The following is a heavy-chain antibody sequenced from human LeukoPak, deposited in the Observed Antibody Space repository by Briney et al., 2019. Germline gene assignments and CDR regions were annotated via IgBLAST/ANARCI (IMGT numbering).Heavy chain of an antibody. CDR2: MNPNSGNT. J-gene: IGHJ4*02. V-gene: IGHV1-8*01. D-gene: IGHD3-9*01. CDR1: GYTFTSYE. Sequence: GASLKASCKASGYTFTSYEINWGGRATGQGLGWMGWMNPNSGNTGYAQKFQGRVTMTRNTSISTAYMELSSLRSEDTAVYYCARDFDWLLSTDYWGQGTLVTVSS. CDR3: ARDFDWLLSTDY.